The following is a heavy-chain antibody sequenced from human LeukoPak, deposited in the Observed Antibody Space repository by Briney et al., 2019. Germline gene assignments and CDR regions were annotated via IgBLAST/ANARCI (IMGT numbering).Heavy chain of an antibody. CDR1: GYTFTGYY. D-gene: IGHD2-2*01. CDR2: INPNSGGT. J-gene: IGHJ4*02. Sequence: ASVKASCKASGYTFTGYYMHWVRQAPGQGLEWMGWINPNSGGTNYAQKFQGRVTMTRDTSISTAYMELSRLRSDDTAVYYCAREGYCSSTSCYPDYWGQGTLVTVSS. V-gene: IGHV1-2*02. CDR3: AREGYCSSTSCYPDY.